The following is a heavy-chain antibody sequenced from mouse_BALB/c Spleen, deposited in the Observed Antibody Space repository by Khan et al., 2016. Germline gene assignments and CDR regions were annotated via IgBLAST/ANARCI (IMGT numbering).Heavy chain of an antibody. Sequence: QIQLVQSGPELKKPGETVKISCKASGYTFTDYSIHWVKQAPGKGLKWMGWINTETGEPTYADDFKGRFAFSLETSASTAYFQINNLKNEDTATXCCVRSDYYGPFAYWGQGTLVTVSA. D-gene: IGHD1-2*01. J-gene: IGHJ3*01. CDR1: GYTFTDYS. CDR2: INTETGEP. CDR3: VRSDYYGPFAY. V-gene: IGHV9-2-1*01.